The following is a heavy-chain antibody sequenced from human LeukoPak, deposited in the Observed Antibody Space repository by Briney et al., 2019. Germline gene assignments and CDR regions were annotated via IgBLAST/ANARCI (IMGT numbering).Heavy chain of an antibody. V-gene: IGHV4-31*03. CDR3: ARARPSSTIFRA. D-gene: IGHD3-3*01. J-gene: IGHJ5*02. CDR2: IYYSGST. Sequence: SETLSLTCTVSGGSISSGGYYWSRIRQHPGKGLEWIGYIYYSGSTYYNPSLKSRVTISVDTSKNQFSLKLSSVTAADTAVYYCARARPSSTIFRAWGQGTLVTVSS. CDR1: GGSISSGGYY.